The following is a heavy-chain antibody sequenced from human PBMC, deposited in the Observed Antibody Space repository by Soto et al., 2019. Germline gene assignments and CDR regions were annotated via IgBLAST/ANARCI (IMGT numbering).Heavy chain of an antibody. V-gene: IGHV4-34*01. J-gene: IGHJ5*02. CDR2: INHSGGT. Sequence: XETLSLTCAVYGGSFSAYYWSWIRQPPGKGLEWIGEINHSGGTSYNPSLKSRVTISVDTSKSQFSLKLTSMTTADTAVYYCASSGIVGREVNTWFDPWGQGTLVTVSS. CDR3: ASSGIVGREVNTWFDP. D-gene: IGHD3-22*01. CDR1: GGSFSAYY.